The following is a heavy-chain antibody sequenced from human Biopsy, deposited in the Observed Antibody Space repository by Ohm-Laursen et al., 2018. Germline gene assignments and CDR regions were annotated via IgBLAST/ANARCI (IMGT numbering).Heavy chain of an antibody. CDR3: AKDGVAVGAGGDPYYYGMDV. Sequence: SLRLSCTASGFIFSYCGMHWVRQAPGKGLEWVAVISYDGSNKYYADSVKGRFTISRDNSKDTLYLQLNSLRAEDTAVYYCAKDGVAVGAGGDPYYYGMDVWGQGTTVTVSS. D-gene: IGHD2-15*01. J-gene: IGHJ6*02. CDR1: GFIFSYCG. V-gene: IGHV3-30*18. CDR2: ISYDGSNK.